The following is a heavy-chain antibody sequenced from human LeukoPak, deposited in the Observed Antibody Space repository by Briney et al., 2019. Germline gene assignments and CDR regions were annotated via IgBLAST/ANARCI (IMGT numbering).Heavy chain of an antibody. CDR2: TYYSGST. J-gene: IGHJ4*02. Sequence: SETLSLTCTVSGDSIRNYYWSWIRQPPGKGLEWIGYTYYSGSTNYNTSLKSRVTISLDTSKNQISLKLSSVTAADTAVYYCAATYYYDRSGYDYFPPTLESWGQGTVVTVSS. D-gene: IGHD3-22*01. CDR3: AATYYYDRSGYDYFPPTLES. CDR1: GDSIRNYY. V-gene: IGHV4-59*08.